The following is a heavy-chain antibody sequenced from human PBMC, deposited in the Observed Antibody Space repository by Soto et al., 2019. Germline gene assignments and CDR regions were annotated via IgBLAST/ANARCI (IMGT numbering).Heavy chain of an antibody. CDR1: GFTFSSYA. CDR3: ARDKYSSSGFLFDY. D-gene: IGHD6-13*01. Sequence: EVQLVESGGGLVQPGGSLRLSCAASGFTFSSYAMHWVRQAPGKGLEYVSANSSNGGSTYYANSVKGRFTISRDNSKNTLYLQMGSLRAEDMAVYYCARDKYSSSGFLFDYWGQGTLVTVYS. V-gene: IGHV3-64*01. CDR2: NSSNGGST. J-gene: IGHJ4*02.